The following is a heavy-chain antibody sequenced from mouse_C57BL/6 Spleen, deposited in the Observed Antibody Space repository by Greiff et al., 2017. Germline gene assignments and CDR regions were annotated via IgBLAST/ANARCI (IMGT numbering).Heavy chain of an antibody. V-gene: IGHV1-82*01. J-gene: IGHJ2*01. CDR3: ARNSELDY. Sequence: VKLMESGPELVKPGASVKISCKASGYAFSSSWMNWVKQRPGKGLEWIGRIYPGDGDTNYNGKFKGKATLTADKSSSTAYMQLSSLTSEDSAVYFCARNSELDYWGQGTTLTVSS. CDR2: IYPGDGDT. CDR1: GYAFSSSW.